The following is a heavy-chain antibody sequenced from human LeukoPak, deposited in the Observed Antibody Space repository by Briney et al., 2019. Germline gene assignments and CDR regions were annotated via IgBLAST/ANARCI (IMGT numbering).Heavy chain of an antibody. J-gene: IGHJ6*02. CDR1: GFTFSSYW. CDR3: ARGGGLDV. V-gene: IGHV3-7*03. D-gene: IGHD3-16*01. CDR2: INHNGNVN. Sequence: GGSPRLSCAASGFTFSSYWMNWARQAPGKGLEWVASINHNGNVNYYVDSVKGRFTISRDNAKNSLYLQMSNLRAKDTAVYFCARGGGLDVWGQGATVTVSS.